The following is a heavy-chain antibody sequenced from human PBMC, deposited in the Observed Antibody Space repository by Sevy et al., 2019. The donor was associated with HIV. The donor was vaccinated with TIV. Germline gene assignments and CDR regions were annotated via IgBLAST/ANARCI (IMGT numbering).Heavy chain of an antibody. Sequence: GGSLRLSCAASGFTSGSFRMHWVRQTPGKGLIWVSHINSDGKIADYADSVKGRFTVSRDSAKNTQHLQMTSLGDEDTALYYCTIGSAGTAQHWGQGILVTVSS. J-gene: IGHJ4*02. CDR2: INSDGKIA. CDR1: GFTSGSFR. CDR3: TIGSAGTAQH. V-gene: IGHV3-74*01. D-gene: IGHD6-19*01.